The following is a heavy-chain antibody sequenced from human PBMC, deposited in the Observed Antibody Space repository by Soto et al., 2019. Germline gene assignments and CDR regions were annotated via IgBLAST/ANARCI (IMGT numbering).Heavy chain of an antibody. D-gene: IGHD2-2*01. CDR2: ISSSDTTI. CDR3: ARGGYCSSTSCYPQYFQH. Sequence: GGSLRLSCAASGFTFSDYYMSWIRQAPGKGLEWISYISSSDTTIYYADSVKGRFTISRDNAKNSLYLQMNSLRAEDTAVYYCARGGYCSSTSCYPQYFQHWGQGTLVTVSS. J-gene: IGHJ1*01. V-gene: IGHV3-11*01. CDR1: GFTFSDYY.